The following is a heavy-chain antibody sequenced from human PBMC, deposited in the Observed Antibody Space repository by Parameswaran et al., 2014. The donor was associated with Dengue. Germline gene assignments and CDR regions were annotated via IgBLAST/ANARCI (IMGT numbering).Heavy chain of an antibody. J-gene: IGHJ5*02. V-gene: IGHV3-7*04. Sequence: VRQAPGKGLEWVANIKEDGSEKYYVDSVKGRFTISRDNAKNSLYLQMNSLRAEDTAIYYCARGGTWFDPWGQGTLVTVSS. CDR2: IKEDGSEK. D-gene: IGHD1-1*01. CDR3: ARGGTWFDP.